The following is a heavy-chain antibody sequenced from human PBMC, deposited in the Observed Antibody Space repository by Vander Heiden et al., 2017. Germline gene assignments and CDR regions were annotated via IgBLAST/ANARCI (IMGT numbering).Heavy chain of an antibody. CDR3: ARDGELRHFDY. J-gene: IGHJ4*02. CDR2: IWYDGSNK. CDR1: GFTFSSYV. D-gene: IGHD3-3*01. V-gene: IGHV3-33*01. Sequence: QVQLVESGGGVVQPGRSLRLSCARSGFTFSSYVMHWVRQAPGKGLEWVAVIWYDGSNKYYADSVKGRFTISRDNSKNTLYLQMNSMRAEDTAVYYCARDGELRHFDYWGQGTLVTVSS.